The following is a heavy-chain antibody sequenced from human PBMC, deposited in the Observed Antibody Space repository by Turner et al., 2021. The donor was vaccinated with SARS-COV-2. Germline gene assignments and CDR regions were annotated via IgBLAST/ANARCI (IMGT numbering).Heavy chain of an antibody. V-gene: IGHV3-74*01. J-gene: IGHJ4*02. CDR1: GFTFSRYW. CDR3: AGDMTGPRDY. CDR2: NNQDGSRR. Sequence: EVQLVESGGGLVQPGGSLRLSCAASGFTFSRYWMHWVRQHPGKGLIWVSRNNQDGSRRDYADSVKGRYTISRDNAKKTLDLQMNSLRAEDTAFYYWAGDMTGPRDYWGQGTTVTVSS. D-gene: IGHD3-9*01.